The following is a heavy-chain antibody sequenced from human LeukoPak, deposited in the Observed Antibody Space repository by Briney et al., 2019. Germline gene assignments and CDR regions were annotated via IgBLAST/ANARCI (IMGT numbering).Heavy chain of an antibody. CDR2: IIPIFGTA. D-gene: IGHD2-15*01. Sequence: SVKVSCKASGGTFSSYAISWVRQAPGQGLEWMGGIIPIFGTANYAQKFQGRVTITTGESTSTAYMELSSLRSEDTAVYYCARGANYCSGGSCYPSWFDPWGQGTLVTVSS. J-gene: IGHJ5*02. CDR1: GGTFSSYA. CDR3: ARGANYCSGGSCYPSWFDP. V-gene: IGHV1-69*05.